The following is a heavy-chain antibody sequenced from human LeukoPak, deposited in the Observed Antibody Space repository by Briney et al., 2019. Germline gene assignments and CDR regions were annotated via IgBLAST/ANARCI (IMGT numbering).Heavy chain of an antibody. D-gene: IGHD3-3*01. CDR1: GGSISSGGYY. J-gene: IGHJ4*02. CDR3: ARAWSGYSYYFDY. V-gene: IGHV4-31*03. CDR2: IYYSGST. Sequence: SETLSLTCTVSGGSISSGGYYWSWIRQHPGKGLEWIGYIYYSGSTHYNPSLKSRVTISVDTSKNQFSLKLSSVTAADTAVYYCARAWSGYSYYFDYWGQGTLVTVSS.